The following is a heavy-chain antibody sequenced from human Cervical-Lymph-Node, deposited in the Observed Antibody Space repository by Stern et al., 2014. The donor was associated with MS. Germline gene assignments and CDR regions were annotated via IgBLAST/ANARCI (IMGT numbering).Heavy chain of an antibody. J-gene: IGHJ6*02. CDR1: GFTFSDYY. CDR3: ARVLASITIFMDV. D-gene: IGHD3-3*01. V-gene: IGHV3-11*01. Sequence: VQLVESGGGLVKPGGSLRLSCAASGFTFSDYYMSWIRQAPGQGLEWVSDISSSGSTLYYADSVKGRFTISRDNAKNSLYLQMNSLRAEDTAVYYCARVLASITIFMDVWGQGTTVTVSS. CDR2: ISSSGSTL.